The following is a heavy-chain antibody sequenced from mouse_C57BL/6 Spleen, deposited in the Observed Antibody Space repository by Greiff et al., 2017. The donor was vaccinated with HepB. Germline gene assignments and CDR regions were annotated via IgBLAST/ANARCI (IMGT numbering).Heavy chain of an antibody. CDR3: TGNYYGSSSYYFDY. CDR1: GYTFTSYW. CDR2: IYPGNSDT. Sequence: VQLKQSGTVLARPGASVKMSCKTSGYTFTSYWMHWVKQRPGQGLEWIGAIYPGNSDTSYNQKFKGKAKLTAVTSASTAYMELSSLTNEDSAVYYCTGNYYGSSSYYFDYWGQGTTLTVSS. J-gene: IGHJ2*01. D-gene: IGHD1-1*01. V-gene: IGHV1-5*01.